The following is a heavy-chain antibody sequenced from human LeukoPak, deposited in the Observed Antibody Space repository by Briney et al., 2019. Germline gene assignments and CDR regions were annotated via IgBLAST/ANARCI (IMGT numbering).Heavy chain of an antibody. CDR1: GYTFTGYY. CDR3: ARDIVVVPAANSRDYYYGMDV. CDR2: INPNSGGT. Sequence: ASVKVSCKASGYTFTGYYMHWVRQAPGQGLEWMGWINPNSGGTNYAQKLQGRVTMTTDTSTSTAYMELRSLRSDDTAVYYCARDIVVVPAANSRDYYYGMDVWGQGTTVTVSS. J-gene: IGHJ6*02. V-gene: IGHV1-2*02. D-gene: IGHD2-2*01.